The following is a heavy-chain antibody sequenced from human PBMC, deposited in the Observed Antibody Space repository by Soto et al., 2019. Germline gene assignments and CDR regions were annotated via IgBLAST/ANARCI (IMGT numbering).Heavy chain of an antibody. D-gene: IGHD3-10*01. CDR1: GFTFSSYG. CDR2: ISYDGSNK. J-gene: IGHJ6*02. CDR3: AKDFPFMVRGVITYYSYYGMHV. Sequence: GGSLRLSCAASGFTFSSYGMHWVRQAPGKGLEWVAVISYDGSNKYYADSVKGRFPISRDNSKNTLYLQMNSLRAEDTAVYYGAKDFPFMVRGVITYYSYYGMHVWSKGPRSPSP. V-gene: IGHV3-30*18.